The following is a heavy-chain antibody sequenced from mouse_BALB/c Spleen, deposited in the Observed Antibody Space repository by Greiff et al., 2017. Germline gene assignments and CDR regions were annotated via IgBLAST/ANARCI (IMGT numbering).Heavy chain of an antibody. J-gene: IGHJ3*01. Sequence: EVQLQQSGPELVKPGASVKISCKASGYSFTGYYMHWVKQSHVKSLEWIGRINPYNGATSYNQNFKDKASLTVDKSSSTAYMELHSLTSEDSAVYYCARGIYYGNYGFAYWGQGTLVTVSA. V-gene: IGHV1-31*01. CDR2: INPYNGAT. D-gene: IGHD2-1*01. CDR1: GYSFTGYY. CDR3: ARGIYYGNYGFAY.